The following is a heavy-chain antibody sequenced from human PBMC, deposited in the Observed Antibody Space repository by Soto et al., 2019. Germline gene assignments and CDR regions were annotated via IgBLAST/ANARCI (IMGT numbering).Heavy chain of an antibody. Sequence: EVQLVESGGGLVQPGGSLRLSCAASGFTFSSYWMSWVRQAPGKGLEWVANIKQDGSEKYYVDSVKGRFTISRDNDKNSLYLQMNSLRAEDTAVYYCARGCQSGRYFDWLYYFDYWGQGTLVTVSS. D-gene: IGHD3-9*01. J-gene: IGHJ4*02. CDR1: GFTFSSYW. V-gene: IGHV3-7*01. CDR2: IKQDGSEK. CDR3: ARGCQSGRYFDWLYYFDY.